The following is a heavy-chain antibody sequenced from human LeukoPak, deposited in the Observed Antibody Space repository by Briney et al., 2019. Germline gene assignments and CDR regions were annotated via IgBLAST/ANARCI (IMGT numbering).Heavy chain of an antibody. CDR2: IRYDGSNK. J-gene: IGHJ4*02. Sequence: PGGSLRLSCAASGFTFSSYGMHWVRQAPGKGLEWVAFIRYDGSNKYYADSVKGRFTISRDNSKNTLYLQMNSLRAEDTAVYYCAKESKIVVVTALDYWGQGTLVTVSS. V-gene: IGHV3-30*02. CDR1: GFTFSSYG. CDR3: AKESKIVVVTALDY. D-gene: IGHD2-21*02.